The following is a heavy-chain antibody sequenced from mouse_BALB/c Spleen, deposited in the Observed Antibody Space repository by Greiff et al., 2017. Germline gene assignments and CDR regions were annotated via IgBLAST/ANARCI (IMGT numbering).Heavy chain of an antibody. D-gene: IGHD2-2*01. CDR3: ARSGIYYGYDDAMDY. CDR2: IFPGTGTT. J-gene: IGHJ4*01. Sequence: QVQLQQSGAELVKPGASVKLSCKTSGYTFTSYWIQWVKQRPGQGLGWIGEIFPGTGTTYYNEKFKGKATLTIDTSSSTAYMQLSSLTSEDTAVYYCARSGIYYGYDDAMDYWGQGTSVTVSS. V-gene: IGHV1S132*01. CDR1: GYTFTSYW.